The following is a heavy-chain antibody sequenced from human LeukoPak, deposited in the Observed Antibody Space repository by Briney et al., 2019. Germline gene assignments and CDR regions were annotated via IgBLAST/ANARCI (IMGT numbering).Heavy chain of an antibody. D-gene: IGHD3-22*01. Sequence: SVTVSCKASGGTFSSYAISWVRQAPGQGLEWMGRIIPILGIANYAQKFQGRVTITADKSTSTAYMELSSLRSEDTAVYYCAREFHYYDSSGYYFDWYFDLWGRGTLVTVSS. J-gene: IGHJ2*01. CDR1: GGTFSSYA. V-gene: IGHV1-69*04. CDR2: IIPILGIA. CDR3: AREFHYYDSSGYYFDWYFDL.